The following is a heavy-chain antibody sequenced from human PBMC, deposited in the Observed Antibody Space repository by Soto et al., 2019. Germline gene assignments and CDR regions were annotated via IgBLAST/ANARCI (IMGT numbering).Heavy chain of an antibody. CDR3: VRARSTDSRPDY. Sequence: GGSLRLSCAASGFTFSSYGMHWVRQAPGKGLEWVAVIWYDGSNKYYEDSLKGRFTISRDNAKNSLFLQLDSLRAEDTAVYFCVRARSTDSRPDYWGQGTLVTVSS. J-gene: IGHJ4*02. CDR2: IWYDGSNK. V-gene: IGHV3-33*01. CDR1: GFTFSSYG. D-gene: IGHD3-22*01.